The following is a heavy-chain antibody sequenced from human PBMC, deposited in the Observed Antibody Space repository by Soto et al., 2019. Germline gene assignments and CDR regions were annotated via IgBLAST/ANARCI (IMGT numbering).Heavy chain of an antibody. CDR1: GGSISSSSYY. J-gene: IGHJ3*02. V-gene: IGHV4-39*01. Sequence: SETLSLTCTVSGGSISSSSYYWGWIRQPPGKGLEWIGSIYYSGSTYYNPSLKSRVTISVDTPKNQFSLKLSSVTAADTAVYYCARRLNYYDSSGYYQGAFDIWGQGTMVTVSS. CDR3: ARRLNYYDSSGYYQGAFDI. CDR2: IYYSGST. D-gene: IGHD3-22*01.